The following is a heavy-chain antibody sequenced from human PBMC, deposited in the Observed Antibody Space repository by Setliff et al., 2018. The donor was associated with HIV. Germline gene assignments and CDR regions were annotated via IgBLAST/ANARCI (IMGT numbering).Heavy chain of an antibody. Sequence: PSETLSLTCAVSGVSIRSGVYYWSWIRQPAGKGPEWIGHIFPGGSTNYSPSLKSRITISMDTSKNQFSLKLSSVTAADTAVYYCARDPFMATIRYAFDIWGQGTMVTVSS. CDR2: IFPGGST. CDR3: ARDPFMATIRYAFDI. J-gene: IGHJ3*02. D-gene: IGHD5-12*01. V-gene: IGHV4-61*09. CDR1: GVSIRSGVYY.